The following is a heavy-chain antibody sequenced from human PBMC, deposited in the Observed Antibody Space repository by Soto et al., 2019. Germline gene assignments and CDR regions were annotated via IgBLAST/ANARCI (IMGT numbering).Heavy chain of an antibody. D-gene: IGHD3-10*01. J-gene: IGHJ4*02. V-gene: IGHV3-33*01. CDR3: ARPMVRGVISVSFDY. Sequence: QVQLVESGGGVVQPGRSLRLSCAASGFTFSSYGMHWVRQAPGKGLEWVAVIWYDGSNKYYADSMKGRFTISRDNSKNTLYLQMNSLRAEDTAVYYCARPMVRGVISVSFDYWGQGTLVTVSS. CDR2: IWYDGSNK. CDR1: GFTFSSYG.